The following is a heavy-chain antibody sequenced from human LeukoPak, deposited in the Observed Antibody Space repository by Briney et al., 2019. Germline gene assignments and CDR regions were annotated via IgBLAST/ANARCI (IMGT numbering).Heavy chain of an antibody. CDR1: GGSLSSYY. Sequence: SETLSLTCTVSGGSLSSYYRSWIRQPAGKGLEWIGRIYTSGSTNYNPSLKSRVTMSVDTSKNQFSLKLSSVTAADTAVYYCARDQGAKSIAARSLTNWFDPWGQGTLVTVS. CDR2: IYTSGST. V-gene: IGHV4-4*07. D-gene: IGHD6-6*01. CDR3: ARDQGAKSIAARSLTNWFDP. J-gene: IGHJ5*02.